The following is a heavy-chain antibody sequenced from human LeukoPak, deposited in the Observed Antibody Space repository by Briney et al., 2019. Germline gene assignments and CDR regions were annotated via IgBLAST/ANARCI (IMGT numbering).Heavy chain of an antibody. V-gene: IGHV3-33*01. Sequence: GGSLRLSCAGAGFTFGGYGMHWFRQTPGKGLEWVAVIAYDGSRAFYADSVKGRFTISRDNSKNTMSVQMDDLRAEGTAVYYCTRYNNDHFDYWGQGTLVTVSS. D-gene: IGHD1-14*01. J-gene: IGHJ4*02. CDR1: GFTFGGYG. CDR2: IAYDGSRA. CDR3: TRYNNDHFDY.